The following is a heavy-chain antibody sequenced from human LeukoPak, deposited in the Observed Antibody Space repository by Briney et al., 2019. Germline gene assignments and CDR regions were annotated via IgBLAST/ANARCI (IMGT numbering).Heavy chain of an antibody. D-gene: IGHD1-26*01. CDR2: VYYSGST. CDR3: ARARSGSYWSDFDI. V-gene: IGHV4-59*01. CDR1: GVSISSYY. J-gene: IGHJ3*02. Sequence: SETLSLTCTVSGVSISSYYWSWLRQPPGKILEWIGYVYYSGSTNYNPSLKSRVTISVDTSKNQFSLNLSSVTAADTAVYYCARARSGSYWSDFDIWGQGTMVTVSS.